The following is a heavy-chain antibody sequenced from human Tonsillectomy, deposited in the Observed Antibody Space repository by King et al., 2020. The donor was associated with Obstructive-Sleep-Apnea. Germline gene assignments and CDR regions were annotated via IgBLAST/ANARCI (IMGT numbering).Heavy chain of an antibody. CDR1: GFNFSSYG. CDR2: VSYYGVRE. CDR3: AKNWGYSGYGFDY. J-gene: IGHJ4*02. V-gene: IGHV3-30*18. Sequence: VQLVESGGGVVQPGRSLRLSCAASGFNFSSYGMHWVRQFPGKGLEWVAVVSYYGVREYYADSVKGRFTISRDNSEKTLYFQMNSLRPQDTAVYYCAKNWGYSGYGFDYWGQGTLVTVSS. D-gene: IGHD5-12*01.